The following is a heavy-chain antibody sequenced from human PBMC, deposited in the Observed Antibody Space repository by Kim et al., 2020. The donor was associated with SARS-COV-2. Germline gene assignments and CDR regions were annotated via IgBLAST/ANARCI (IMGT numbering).Heavy chain of an antibody. Sequence: GGSLRLSCAASGFTFSSYSMNWVRQAPGKGLEWVSYISSSSSTIYYADSVKGRFTISRDNAKNSLYLQMNSLRDEDTAVYYCARDPPTWAAGYYYYGMDVWGQGTTVTVSS. D-gene: IGHD6-13*01. CDR1: GFTFSSYS. V-gene: IGHV3-48*02. CDR3: ARDPPTWAAGYYYYGMDV. J-gene: IGHJ6*02. CDR2: ISSSSSTI.